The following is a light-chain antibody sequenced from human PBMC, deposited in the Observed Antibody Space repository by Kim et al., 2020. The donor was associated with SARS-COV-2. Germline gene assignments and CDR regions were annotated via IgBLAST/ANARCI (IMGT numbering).Light chain of an antibody. CDR3: QQYSNWPPYT. J-gene: IGKJ2*01. CDR2: GAS. V-gene: IGKV3-15*01. Sequence: EIVMTQSPATLSVSPGERATLSCRASQRISSNLAWYQQKPGQAPRLLIYGASTRATGLPARFSGSGSGTEFTLTISSLQSEDFAVYYCQQYSNWPPYTFGQGTKLEI. CDR1: QRISSN.